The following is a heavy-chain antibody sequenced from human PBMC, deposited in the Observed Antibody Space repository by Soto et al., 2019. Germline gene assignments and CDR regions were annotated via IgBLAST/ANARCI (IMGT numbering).Heavy chain of an antibody. D-gene: IGHD4-4*01. CDR3: ARAQVTTPHYYYYGMDV. Sequence: GVSLRLSCAASGFNFSSYAMHWARQAPGKGLEWVAVISYDGSNKYYADSVKGRFTISRDNSKNTLYLQMNSLRAEDTAVYYCARAQVTTPHYYYYGMDVWGQGTTVTVSS. J-gene: IGHJ6*02. CDR1: GFNFSSYA. V-gene: IGHV3-30-3*01. CDR2: ISYDGSNK.